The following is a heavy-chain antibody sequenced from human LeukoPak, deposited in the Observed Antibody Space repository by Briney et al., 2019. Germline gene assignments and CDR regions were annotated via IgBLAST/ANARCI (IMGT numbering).Heavy chain of an antibody. CDR1: GFSFSTYA. V-gene: IGHV3-23*01. J-gene: IGHJ4*02. CDR3: TRGSNSGSFRPDF. CDR2: ISVSGDST. D-gene: IGHD1-26*01. Sequence: GGSLRLSCAASGFSFSTYAMNWVRQAPGKGLEWVATISVSGDSTFYADSVQGRFTISRDTSKNSLSLHMNSLRAEDTAVYYCTRGSNSGSFRPDFWGQGTLVTVSS.